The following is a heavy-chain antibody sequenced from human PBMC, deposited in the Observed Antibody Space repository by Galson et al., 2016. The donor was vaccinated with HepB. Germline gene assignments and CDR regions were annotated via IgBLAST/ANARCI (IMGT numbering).Heavy chain of an antibody. Sequence: SLRLSCAASGFTFSSYGMHWVRQAPGKGLEWVAVIWYDGSNKYYADSVKGRFTISRDNSKNTLYLQMNSLRAEDTAVYYCARAKDGRVLLIHWGQGTLVTVSS. D-gene: IGHD2-21*01. CDR1: GFTFSSYG. V-gene: IGHV3-33*01. CDR3: ARAKDGRVLLIH. CDR2: IWYDGSNK. J-gene: IGHJ4*02.